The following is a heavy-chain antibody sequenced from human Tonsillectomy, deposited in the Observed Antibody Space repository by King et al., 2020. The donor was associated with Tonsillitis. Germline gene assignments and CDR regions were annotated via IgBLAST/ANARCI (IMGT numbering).Heavy chain of an antibody. CDR3: AGGTFIAAADSFDY. CDR1: GCSISSSSYY. Sequence: QVQLQESGPGLVKPSETLSLTCTVSGCSISSSSYYWGWIRQPPGKGLEWIGSIYYSGSTYYNPSLKSRVTISVETSKNQFSLKLSSVTAADTAVYYCAGGTFIAAADSFDYWGQGTLVTVSS. D-gene: IGHD6-13*01. V-gene: IGHV4-39*01. J-gene: IGHJ4*02. CDR2: IYYSGST.